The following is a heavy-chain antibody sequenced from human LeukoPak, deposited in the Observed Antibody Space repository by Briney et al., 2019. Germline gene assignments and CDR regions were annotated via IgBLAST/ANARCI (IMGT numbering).Heavy chain of an antibody. CDR3: ARRGAMAPYFDY. CDR1: GFTFSSYS. V-gene: IGHV3-21*01. CDR2: ISSSSSYI. D-gene: IGHD3-16*01. Sequence: PGGSLRLSCAASGFTFSSYSMNWVRQAPGKGLEWVSSISSSSSYIYYADSVKGRFTISRDNAKNSLYLQMNSLRAEDTAVYYCARRGAMAPYFDYWGQGTLVTVSS. J-gene: IGHJ4*02.